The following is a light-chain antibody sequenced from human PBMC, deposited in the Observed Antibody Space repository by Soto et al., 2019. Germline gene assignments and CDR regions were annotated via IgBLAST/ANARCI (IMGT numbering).Light chain of an antibody. J-gene: IGKJ2*01. V-gene: IGKV2-30*01. CDR2: KVS. Sequence: DVVMTQSPLSLPVTLGQPASISCRSSQSLVSSNGNTYLNWFQQRPGQSPRRLVYKVSNRDSGVPDRFSGRGSGTDFTLKISRVEAEDVGVYYCMQGGHWPTFGQGTKLEIK. CDR1: QSLVSSNGNTY. CDR3: MQGGHWPT.